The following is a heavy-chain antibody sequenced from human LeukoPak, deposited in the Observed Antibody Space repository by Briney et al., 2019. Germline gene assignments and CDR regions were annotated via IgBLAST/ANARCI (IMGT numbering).Heavy chain of an antibody. Sequence: SETLSLTCAVYGGSFSGYYWSWIRQPPGKGLEWIGEINHSGSTNYNPSLKSRVTISVDTPKNQFSLKLGSVTAADTAVYYCARLAGSGSYYYYYGMDVWGKGTTVTVSS. CDR1: GGSFSGYY. D-gene: IGHD6-19*01. V-gene: IGHV4-34*01. J-gene: IGHJ6*04. CDR2: INHSGST. CDR3: ARLAGSGSYYYYYGMDV.